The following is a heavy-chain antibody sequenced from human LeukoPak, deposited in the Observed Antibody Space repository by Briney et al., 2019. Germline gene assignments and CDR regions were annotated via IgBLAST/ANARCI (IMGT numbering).Heavy chain of an antibody. V-gene: IGHV4-31*03. J-gene: IGHJ4*02. CDR1: GVSISSCGYY. Sequence: SQTLSLTCTVSGVSISSCGYYWSWIRQHPGKGLEWVVYIYYTGSTYYNPSLKSRVTISIDTSKNQFSVKLSSVTAADTAVYYCARAGYDISGYSTYYFDSWGQGTLVTVSS. CDR2: IYYTGST. D-gene: IGHD3-22*01. CDR3: ARAGYDISGYSTYYFDS.